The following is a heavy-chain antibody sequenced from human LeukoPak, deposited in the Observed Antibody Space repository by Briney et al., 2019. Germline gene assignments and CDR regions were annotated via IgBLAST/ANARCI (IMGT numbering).Heavy chain of an antibody. CDR1: GGTFSNFG. Sequence: GASVKVSCKASGGTFSNFGISRLRQAPGRGPEWMGGIIPMFGTATYGQKFQGRVTITADESTAYMELTSLGSEDTAVYYCARDSEGDGNYVSYFDYWGQGTLVIVS. J-gene: IGHJ4*02. CDR3: ARDSEGDGNYVSYFDY. V-gene: IGHV1-69*13. CDR2: IIPMFGTA. D-gene: IGHD4-17*01.